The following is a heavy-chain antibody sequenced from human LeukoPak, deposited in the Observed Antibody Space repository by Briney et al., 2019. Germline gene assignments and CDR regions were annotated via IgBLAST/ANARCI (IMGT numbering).Heavy chain of an antibody. CDR2: IRYDGSNK. D-gene: IGHD3-10*01. J-gene: IGHJ4*02. CDR1: GFTFSSYG. V-gene: IGHV3-30*02. Sequence: PGGSLRLSCAASGFTFSSYGMHWVRQAPGKGLEWVAFIRYDGSNKYYADSVKGRFTISRDNSKNTLYLQMNSLRAEDTAVYYCAKDGAIWFGLGYFDYWGQGTLVTVSS. CDR3: AKDGAIWFGLGYFDY.